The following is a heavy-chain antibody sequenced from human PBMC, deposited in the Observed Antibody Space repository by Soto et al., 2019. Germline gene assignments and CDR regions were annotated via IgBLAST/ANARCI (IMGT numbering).Heavy chain of an antibody. V-gene: IGHV1-18*01. D-gene: IGHD3-22*01. CDR1: GYTFTSYG. CDR3: ARAPGYYDSSGYRVLGY. Sequence: QVQLVQSGAEVKKPGASVKVSCKASGYTFTSYGISWVRQAPGQGLEWMGWISAYNGNTNYAQKLQGRVTMTTDTSTSTAYMELRRLRSDDTAVYYCARAPGYYDSSGYRVLGYWGQGTLVTVSS. J-gene: IGHJ4*02. CDR2: ISAYNGNT.